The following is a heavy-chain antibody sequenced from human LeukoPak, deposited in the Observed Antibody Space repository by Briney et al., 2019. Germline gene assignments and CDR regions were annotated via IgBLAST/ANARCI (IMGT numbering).Heavy chain of an antibody. D-gene: IGHD6-13*01. V-gene: IGHV3-7*01. CDR1: GFTFSFYW. Sequence: GGSLRLSCGASGFTFSFYWMTWVRQAPGKGLEWVANIKQDGSEKYYLESVKGRFTISRDNARNSLYLQVNSLRAEDTAVYYCARESSSWYGYFHHWGQGTLVTVSS. J-gene: IGHJ1*01. CDR3: ARESSSWYGYFHH. CDR2: IKQDGSEK.